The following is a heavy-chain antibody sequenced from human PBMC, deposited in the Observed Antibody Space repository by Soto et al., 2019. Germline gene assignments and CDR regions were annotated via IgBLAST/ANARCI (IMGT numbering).Heavy chain of an antibody. CDR2: INSSGDST. J-gene: IGHJ4*02. V-gene: IGHV1-46*01. Sequence: QVQLVQSGAEVKKPGASVKVSCKASGYTFTSSYMHWVRQAPGQGLEWVGIINSSGDSTSNAQKFQGRHTKTRDPSTSKASMELSSVRSEDTAVYYCARVYCSGGSCYGIDYWGQGTLVTVSS. D-gene: IGHD2-15*01. CDR1: GYTFTSSY. CDR3: ARVYCSGGSCYGIDY.